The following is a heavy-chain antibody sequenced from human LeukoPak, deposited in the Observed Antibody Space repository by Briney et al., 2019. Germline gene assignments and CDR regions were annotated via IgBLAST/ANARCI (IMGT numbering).Heavy chain of an antibody. Sequence: QPGGSLRLSCATSGFTFSAYSMSWVRQAPGKGLEWVSYISSSSSTIYYADSVKGRFTISRDNAKNSLYLQMNSLRAEDTAVYYCARDLLEGATSPYFDYWGQGTLVTVSS. V-gene: IGHV3-48*01. CDR2: ISSSSSTI. CDR1: GFTFSAYS. CDR3: ARDLLEGATSPYFDY. J-gene: IGHJ4*02. D-gene: IGHD1-26*01.